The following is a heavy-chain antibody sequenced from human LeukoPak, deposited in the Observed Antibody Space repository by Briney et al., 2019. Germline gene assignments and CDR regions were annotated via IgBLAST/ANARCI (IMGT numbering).Heavy chain of an antibody. Sequence: PGGSLRLSCAASGFTFSSYSMNWVRQAPGKGLEWVSSISSSSSYIYYADSVKGRFTISRDNAKNSLYLQMNSLRAEDTAVYYCARDRDCSGGSCYGYWGQGTLVTVSS. V-gene: IGHV3-21*01. CDR1: GFTFSSYS. J-gene: IGHJ4*02. CDR3: ARDRDCSGGSCYGY. CDR2: ISSSSSYI. D-gene: IGHD2-15*01.